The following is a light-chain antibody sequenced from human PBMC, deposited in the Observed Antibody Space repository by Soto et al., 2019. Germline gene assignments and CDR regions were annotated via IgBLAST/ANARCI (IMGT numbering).Light chain of an antibody. V-gene: IGLV2-14*01. CDR2: EVN. CDR3: NSYTSSSTRV. CDR1: SSDVGGHNY. Sequence: QSALTQPASVSGSPGQSITISCTGTSSDVGGHNYVSWYQQHPGKAPKLLIYEVNNRPSGVSNRFSGSKSGNTASLTISGLQAEDEADYYCNSYTSSSTRVFGGGTKLTVL. J-gene: IGLJ2*01.